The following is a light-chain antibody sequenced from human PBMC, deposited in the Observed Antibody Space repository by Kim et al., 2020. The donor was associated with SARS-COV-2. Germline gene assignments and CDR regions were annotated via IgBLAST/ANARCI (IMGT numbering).Light chain of an antibody. CDR3: QVWDSSSDHRV. CDR1: NIGSKS. CDR2: YDS. J-gene: IGLJ3*02. Sequence: APGKTARITCGGNNIGSKSVHWCQQKPGQGPLLIINYDSDRPSGIPERFSGSNSGNTATLTISRVEAGDEADYYCQVWDSSSDHRVFGGGTQLTVL. V-gene: IGLV3-21*04.